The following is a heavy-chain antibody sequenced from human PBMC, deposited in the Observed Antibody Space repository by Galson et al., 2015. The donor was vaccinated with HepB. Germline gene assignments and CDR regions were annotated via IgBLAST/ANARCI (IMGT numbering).Heavy chain of an antibody. CDR1: GFTFSSYG. CDR3: AKEGGTFYDFWTGAFEI. Sequence: SLRLSCAASGFTFSSYGMHWVRQAPGKGLEWVAVISYDGSNKYYADSVKGRFTISRDNSKNTLYLQMNSLRAEDTAVYYCAKEGGTFYDFWTGAFEIWGQGTMVTVSS. CDR2: ISYDGSNK. J-gene: IGHJ3*02. D-gene: IGHD3-3*01. V-gene: IGHV3-30*18.